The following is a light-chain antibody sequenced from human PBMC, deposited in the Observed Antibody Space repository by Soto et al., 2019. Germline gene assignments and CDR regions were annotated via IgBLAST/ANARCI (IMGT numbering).Light chain of an antibody. CDR1: QSLNSW. V-gene: IGKV1-5*03. CDR2: KAS. Sequence: DIQMTQSPSTLSASVGDRVTITCRASQSLNSWLAWYQHKPGKAPKLLIHKASILASGVPSRFSGSDSGAEFTLTIRSLQPDYFATYYCQHYIGYSGMFGQGTKVAIK. CDR3: QHYIGYSGM. J-gene: IGKJ1*01.